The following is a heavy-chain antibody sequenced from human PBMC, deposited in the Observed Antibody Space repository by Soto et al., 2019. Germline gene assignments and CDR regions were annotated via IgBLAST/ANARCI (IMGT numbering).Heavy chain of an antibody. D-gene: IGHD3-16*02. CDR3: ARGSEPGGTYRQRFQY. CDR2: IYPGDSDT. V-gene: IGHV5-51*01. CDR1: GYTSTNYW. J-gene: IGHJ4*02. Sequence: PGESLKISCKGSGYTSTNYWIAWVRQMPGQGLEWMGIIYPGDSDTRYSPSFQGQVTISVDKSINTAYLQWSSLKASDTAMYYCARGSEPGGTYRQRFQYWGQGVLVTVSS.